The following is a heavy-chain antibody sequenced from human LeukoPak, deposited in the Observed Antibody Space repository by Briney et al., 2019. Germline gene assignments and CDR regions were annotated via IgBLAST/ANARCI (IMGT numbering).Heavy chain of an antibody. D-gene: IGHD5-24*01. V-gene: IGHV3-23*01. CDR1: GFTFSNYA. CDR2: ISGPGGII. Sequence: GGSLRLSCAASGFTFSNYAMSWVRQAPGKGLEWVSTISGPGGIIYHADSVKGRFTISRDNSKNTLYLQMNSLRVEDTAVYYCAAINIAQLPIRVYWGQGTLVTVSS. CDR3: AAINIAQLPIRVY. J-gene: IGHJ4*02.